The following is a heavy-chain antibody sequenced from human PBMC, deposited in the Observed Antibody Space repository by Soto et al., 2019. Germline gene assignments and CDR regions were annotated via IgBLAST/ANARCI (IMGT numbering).Heavy chain of an antibody. V-gene: IGHV1-8*01. CDR2: MNPNSGNT. D-gene: IGHD3-10*01. CDR1: GYTFTSYD. Sequence: ASVKVSCRASGYTFTSYDINWVRKATGQGLEWMGWMNPNSGNTGYAQKLHGRVTMTRNTSISTAYMELSSLRSEDTAVYYCASSGDSGSYSYYYYGMDVWGQGTTVTVSS. J-gene: IGHJ6*02. CDR3: ASSGDSGSYSYYYYGMDV.